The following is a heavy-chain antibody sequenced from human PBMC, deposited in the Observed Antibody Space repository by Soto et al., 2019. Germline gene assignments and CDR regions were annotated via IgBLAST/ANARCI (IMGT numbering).Heavy chain of an antibody. CDR1: GYTFTTYG. V-gene: IGHV1-18*01. Sequence: ASVKVSCKASGYTFTTYGIIWVRQAPGRGLEWMGWISAYNGNTNYAQKLQGRVTMTTDTSTSTAYMELRSLRYDDTAMYYCATDRSSSHYWGQGTPVTVSS. J-gene: IGHJ4*02. CDR3: ATDRSSSHY. CDR2: ISAYNGNT. D-gene: IGHD6-13*01.